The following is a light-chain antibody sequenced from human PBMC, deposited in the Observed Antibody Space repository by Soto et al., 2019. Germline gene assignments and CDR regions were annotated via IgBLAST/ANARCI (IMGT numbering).Light chain of an antibody. Sequence: EMVMTQSPATLSVSPGERVTLSCRASESVHSNLAWYQQKPGQGPSLLIYYASTRVTGVPDRFSGSGYGTEFTLSISSLQSEDFGVYYCQHYSNWPPTFGPGTKVEIK. CDR2: YAS. CDR3: QHYSNWPPT. CDR1: ESVHSN. J-gene: IGKJ3*01. V-gene: IGKV3-15*01.